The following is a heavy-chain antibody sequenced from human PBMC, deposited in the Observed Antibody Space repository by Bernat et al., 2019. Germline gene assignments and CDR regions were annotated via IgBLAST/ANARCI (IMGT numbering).Heavy chain of an antibody. CDR1: GYSISSGYY. CDR3: ARERFVIAAAGKPDDY. CDR2: IYHSGST. V-gene: IGHV4-38-2*02. D-gene: IGHD6-13*01. Sequence: QVQLQESGPGLVKPSETLSLTCAVSGYSISSGYYWGWIRQPPGKGLEWSGSIYHSGSTYYNPSLKSRVTISVDTSKNQFSLKLSSVTAADTAVYYCARERFVIAAAGKPDDYWGQGTLVTVSS. J-gene: IGHJ4*02.